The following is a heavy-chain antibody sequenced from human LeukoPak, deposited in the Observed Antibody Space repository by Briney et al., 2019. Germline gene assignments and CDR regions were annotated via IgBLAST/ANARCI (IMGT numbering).Heavy chain of an antibody. V-gene: IGHV3-23*01. CDR2: IFGSGGSP. Sequence: GGSLRLSCEASGFTFGSHAMYWVRQAPGKGLEWVAGIFGSGGSPHYADPVKGRFTISRDNSRNTVHLQINSLRAEDTAVYYCGKTTVGYSSGQKPAWPVDYWGQGTLVTVSS. CDR1: GFTFGSHA. CDR3: GKTTVGYSSGQKPAWPVDY. J-gene: IGHJ4*02. D-gene: IGHD5-18*01.